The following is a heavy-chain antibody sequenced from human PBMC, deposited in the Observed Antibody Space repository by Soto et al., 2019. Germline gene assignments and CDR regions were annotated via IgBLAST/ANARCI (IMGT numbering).Heavy chain of an antibody. J-gene: IGHJ6*02. CDR2: IIPIFGTA. V-gene: IGHV1-69*06. Sequence: QVQLVQSGAEVKKPGSSVKVSCKASGGTFSSYAISWVRQAPGQGLEWMGGIIPIFGTANYAQKFQGRVTITADKSTSTAYMELSSLRSEDTAVYYCARDTGQDSPFGGVIVSGGWYYYYYGIDVWGQGTTVTVSS. D-gene: IGHD3-16*02. CDR3: ARDTGQDSPFGGVIVSGGWYYYYYGIDV. CDR1: GGTFSSYA.